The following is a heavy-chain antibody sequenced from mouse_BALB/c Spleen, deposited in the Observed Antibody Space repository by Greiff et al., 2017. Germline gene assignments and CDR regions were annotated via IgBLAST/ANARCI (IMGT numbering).Heavy chain of an antibody. CDR2: ISYSGST. CDR1: GYSITSDYA. V-gene: IGHV3-2*02. J-gene: IGHJ1*01. D-gene: IGHD1-1*01. CDR3: ARGSINWYFDV. Sequence: EVKLQESGPGLVKPSQSLSLTCTVTGYSITSDYAWNWIRQFPGNKLEWMGYISYSGSTSYNPSLKSRISITRDTSKNQFFLQLNSVTTEDTATYYCARGSINWYFDVWGAGTTVTVSS.